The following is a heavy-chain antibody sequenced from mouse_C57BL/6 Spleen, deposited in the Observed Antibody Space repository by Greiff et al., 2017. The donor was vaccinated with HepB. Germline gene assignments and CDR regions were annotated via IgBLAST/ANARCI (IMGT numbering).Heavy chain of an antibody. CDR1: GFSFNTYA. J-gene: IGHJ2*01. V-gene: IGHV10-1*01. CDR3: LRADSSGYGYFDY. CDR2: IRSKSNNYAT. D-gene: IGHD3-2*02. Sequence: EVQLVESGGGLVQPKGSLKLSCAASGFSFNTYAMNWVRQAPGKGLEWVARIRSKSNNYATYYADSVKDRFTISRDDSESMLYLQMNNLKTEDTAMYYCLRADSSGYGYFDYWGQGTTLTVSS.